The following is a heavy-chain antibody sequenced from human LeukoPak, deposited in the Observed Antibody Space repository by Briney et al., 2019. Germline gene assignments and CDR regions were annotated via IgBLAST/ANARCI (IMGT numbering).Heavy chain of an antibody. CDR3: AKVLNWHFDL. CDR1: GFTFSSYA. V-gene: IGHV3-23*01. Sequence: PGGSLRLSCAASGFTFSSYAMSWVRQAPGKGLEWVSGISGSGDSTYYADSVKGRFTISRDNSKNTLYLQMNSLRAEDTAVYNCAKVLNWHFDLWGRGTLVTVSS. J-gene: IGHJ2*01. CDR2: ISGSGDST.